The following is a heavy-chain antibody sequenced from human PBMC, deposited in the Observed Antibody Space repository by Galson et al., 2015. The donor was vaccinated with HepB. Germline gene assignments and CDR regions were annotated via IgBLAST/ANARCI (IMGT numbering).Heavy chain of an antibody. CDR3: SKDPGYYDNNGGWYFDL. CDR1: GFSFSNYA. V-gene: IGHV3-23*01. Sequence: SLRLSCAASGFSFSNYAMSWVRQAPGKGLEWVSAISGSGGITYLADSVKGRFTISRDNSKNTLYLQMNSLRVADTAIYYCSKDPGYYDNNGGWYFDLWGRGTLVTVSS. D-gene: IGHD3-22*01. J-gene: IGHJ2*01. CDR2: ISGSGGIT.